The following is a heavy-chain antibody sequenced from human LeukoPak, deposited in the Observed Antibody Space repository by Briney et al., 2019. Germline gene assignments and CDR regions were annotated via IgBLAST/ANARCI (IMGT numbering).Heavy chain of an antibody. V-gene: IGHV3-15*01. CDR1: GFTFSNAW. CDR3: ARATVLTGYSFDALDI. J-gene: IGHJ3*02. D-gene: IGHD3-9*01. Sequence: GGSLRLSCAASGFTFSNAWMSWVRQAPGKGLEWVGRIKSKTDGGTTDYAAPVKGRFTISRDDSKNTLYLQMNSLRAEDTAVYYCARATVLTGYSFDALDIWGQGTMVTVS. CDR2: IKSKTDGGTT.